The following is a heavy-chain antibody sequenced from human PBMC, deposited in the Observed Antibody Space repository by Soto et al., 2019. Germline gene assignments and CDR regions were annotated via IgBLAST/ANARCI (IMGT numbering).Heavy chain of an antibody. CDR3: AKDLRRDIVVVVAAVFDY. J-gene: IGHJ4*02. CDR2: ISGSGGST. Sequence: EVQLLESGGGLVQLGGSLRLSCAASGFTFSSYAMSWVRQAPGKGLEWVSAISGSGGSTYYADSVKGRFTISRDNSKNTLYLQMNSLRAEDTAVYYCAKDLRRDIVVVVAAVFDYWGQGTLVTVSS. D-gene: IGHD2-15*01. V-gene: IGHV3-23*01. CDR1: GFTFSSYA.